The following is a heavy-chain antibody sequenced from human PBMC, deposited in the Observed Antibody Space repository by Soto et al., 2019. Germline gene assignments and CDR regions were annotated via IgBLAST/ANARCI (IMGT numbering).Heavy chain of an antibody. V-gene: IGHV4-61*01. D-gene: IGHD6-13*01. CDR3: ARDRNSIAAPKHAFDI. Sequence: QVQLQESGPGLVKPSETLSLTCTVSGGSVSSGSYYWSWIRQPPGKGLEWIGYIYYSGSTNYNPSLKSRVTISVVTSKNQFSLKLSSVTAADTAVYYCARDRNSIAAPKHAFDIWGQGTMVTVSS. CDR1: GGSVSSGSYY. J-gene: IGHJ3*02. CDR2: IYYSGST.